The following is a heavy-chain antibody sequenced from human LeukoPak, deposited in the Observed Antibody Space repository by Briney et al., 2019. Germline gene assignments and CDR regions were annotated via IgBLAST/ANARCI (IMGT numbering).Heavy chain of an antibody. V-gene: IGHV3-48*04. CDR3: QTLVADNWFDP. J-gene: IGHJ5*02. CDR1: GFTFSSYS. D-gene: IGHD2-8*02. Sequence: PGGSLRLPCAASGFTFSSYSMIWLRQAPGKGVEGVSYISSSSSTIYYADSVKGRFTISRDNAKNSLYLQMNSLRAEDTAVYYCQTLVADNWFDPWGQGTLVTVSS. CDR2: ISSSSSTI.